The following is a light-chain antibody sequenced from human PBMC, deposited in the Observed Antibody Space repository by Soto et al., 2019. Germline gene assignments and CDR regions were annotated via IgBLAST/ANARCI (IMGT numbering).Light chain of an antibody. Sequence: EIVMTQSPATLSVSPGETATLSCRASQSVSTSLAWYQQKPGQAPRLLISGASTRATVVPARFSGSGSETEFTLTISSLQSEDFAVYYCQQYNNWWTFGKGTKVEIK. V-gene: IGKV3-15*01. CDR1: QSVSTS. J-gene: IGKJ1*01. CDR2: GAS. CDR3: QQYNNWWT.